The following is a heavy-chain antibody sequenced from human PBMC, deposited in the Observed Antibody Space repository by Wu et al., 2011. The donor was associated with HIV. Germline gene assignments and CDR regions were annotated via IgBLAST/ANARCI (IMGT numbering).Heavy chain of an antibody. CDR2: LIPSFGTS. CDR1: GDSLNFYA. CDR3: GERVXLWCDCYYYYYYSTLDV. D-gene: IGHD2-21*01. J-gene: IGHJ6*03. V-gene: IGHV1-69*05. Sequence: QVQLVQSGAEVKKPGSSVKVSCKASGDSLNFYAITWVRQAPGQGLEWMGRLIPSFGTSNYAQKLQGRVTMTRDTSTSTVYMEMSSLRSEDTAVYSCGERVXLWCDCYYYYYYSTLDVVGQRDHGHRSP.